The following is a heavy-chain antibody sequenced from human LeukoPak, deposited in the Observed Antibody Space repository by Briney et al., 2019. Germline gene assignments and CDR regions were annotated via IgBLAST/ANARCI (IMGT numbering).Heavy chain of an antibody. CDR2: ISGSTGRT. J-gene: IGHJ4*02. V-gene: IGHV3-23*01. D-gene: IGHD3-10*01. CDR3: APRVVGSAPFDY. Sequence: GGSLRLSCAASGFTFSTYSMNWVREAPGKGLEWVSAISGSTGRTYYADSVKGRFTISRDNSKNTLYLQMNNLRAEGTAVYYCAPRVVGSAPFDYWGQGTLVTVSS. CDR1: GFTFSTYS.